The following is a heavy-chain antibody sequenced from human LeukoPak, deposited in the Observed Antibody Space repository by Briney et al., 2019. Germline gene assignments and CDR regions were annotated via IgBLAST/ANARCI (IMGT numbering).Heavy chain of an antibody. J-gene: IGHJ3*02. V-gene: IGHV4-34*01. CDR1: GGSFSGYY. CDR3: ASGNMIVVVIRSAGAFDI. D-gene: IGHD3-22*01. CDR2: IYYSGST. Sequence: SETLSLTCAVYGGSFSGYYWGWIRQPPGKGLECIGSIYYSGSTYYNPSLKSRVTISIDTSKNQFSLKLSSVTAAGTAVYYCASGNMIVVVIRSAGAFDIWGQGTMVTVSS.